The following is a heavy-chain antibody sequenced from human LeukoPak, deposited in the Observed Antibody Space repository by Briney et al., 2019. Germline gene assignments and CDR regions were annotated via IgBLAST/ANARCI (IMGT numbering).Heavy chain of an antibody. Sequence: SETLSLTCTVSGGSISSHYWSWIRQPPGKGLEWIGYIYYSGSTNYNPSLKSRVTISVDTSKNQFSLKLSSVTAADTAVYYCARGKATGEFDYWGQGILVTVYS. D-gene: IGHD1-14*01. V-gene: IGHV4-59*11. CDR1: GGSISSHY. CDR2: IYYSGST. CDR3: ARGKATGEFDY. J-gene: IGHJ4*02.